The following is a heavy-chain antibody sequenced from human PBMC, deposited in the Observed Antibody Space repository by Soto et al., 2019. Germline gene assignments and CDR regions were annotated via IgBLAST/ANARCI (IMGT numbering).Heavy chain of an antibody. CDR1: GFTFHEYA. D-gene: IGHD5-12*01. CDR2: ISSDGDTI. J-gene: IGHJ6*02. V-gene: IGHV3-9*01. CDR3: TKGGYDLIYYFGMDV. Sequence: EVQLIESWGGWVQPGTSLRVSCAASGFTFHEYAMHWVRQAPGKGLEWVSGISSDGDTIAYADSVQGRFTVFRDNAKNSLYLQMNSLRAEDTALYYCTKGGYDLIYYFGMDVWGQGTTVTVSS.